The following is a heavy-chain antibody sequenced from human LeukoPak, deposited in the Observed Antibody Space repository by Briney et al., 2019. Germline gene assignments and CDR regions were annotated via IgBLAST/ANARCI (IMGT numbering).Heavy chain of an antibody. Sequence: SETLSLTCTVSGGSVSSYYWSWIRQPPGKGLEWIGYIYYSGSTNYNPSLKSRVTISVDTSKNQFSLKLSSVTAADTAVYYCARDLIGSYPPGRWFDPWGQGTLVTVSS. CDR2: IYYSGST. J-gene: IGHJ5*02. D-gene: IGHD1-26*01. V-gene: IGHV4-59*02. CDR1: GGSVSSYY. CDR3: ARDLIGSYPPGRWFDP.